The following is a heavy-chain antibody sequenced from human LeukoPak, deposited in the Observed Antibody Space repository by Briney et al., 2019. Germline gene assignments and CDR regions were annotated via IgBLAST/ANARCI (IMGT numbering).Heavy chain of an antibody. CDR1: GFTFSSYA. CDR2: ISGSGGST. J-gene: IGHJ6*03. Sequence: GGSLRLSCAASGFTFSSYAMSWVRQAPGKGLEWVSAISGSGGSTYYADSVKGRFTISRDNSKNTLYLQMNSLRAEDTAVYYCAKELITMVRGVIPHYYYYYMDVWGKGTTVTISS. CDR3: AKELITMVRGVIPHYYYYYMDV. D-gene: IGHD3-10*01. V-gene: IGHV3-23*01.